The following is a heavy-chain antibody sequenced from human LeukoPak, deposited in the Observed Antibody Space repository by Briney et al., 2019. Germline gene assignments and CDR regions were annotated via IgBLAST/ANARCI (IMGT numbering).Heavy chain of an antibody. Sequence: AAGVSVSSTYMSSVRHAPGKGLEWVSIIYSSGTTYYANSVKGRFSISRDNSKNTLYLQMNSLRAEDTAVYYCARLSYLELWGVYWGQGTLVPVSS. D-gene: IGHD2-21*01. CDR1: GVSVSSTY. V-gene: IGHV3-66*04. CDR3: ARLSYLELWGVY. CDR2: IYSSGTT. J-gene: IGHJ4*02.